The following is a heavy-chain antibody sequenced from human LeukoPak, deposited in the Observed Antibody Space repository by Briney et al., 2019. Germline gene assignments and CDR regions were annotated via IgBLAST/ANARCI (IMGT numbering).Heavy chain of an antibody. Sequence: SGTLSLTCVVSGGSLSTHHWSWIRQPPGRGLEWIGEINHSGSTNYNPSLKSRVTISVDTSKNQFSLKLSSVTAADTAVYYCARVAIFGIYFQHWGQGTLVTVSS. J-gene: IGHJ1*01. V-gene: IGHV4-34*01. CDR3: ARVAIFGIYFQH. CDR1: GGSLSTHH. CDR2: INHSGST. D-gene: IGHD3-3*01.